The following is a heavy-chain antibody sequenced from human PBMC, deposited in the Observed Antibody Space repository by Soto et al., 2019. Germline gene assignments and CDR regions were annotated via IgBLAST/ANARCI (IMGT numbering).Heavy chain of an antibody. Sequence: EVQLVESGGGLVKPGGSLSLSCAASGFTFSHAWMSWVRQAPGKGLEWVGRIRSKGDGGTTDYAAPVKGRFTISGDDSKNTLFLQMNSLKAEDKAVYYCATDQAGGYFYYYGMVVWGQGTTVTVSS. CDR2: IRSKGDGGTT. CDR1: GFTFSHAW. V-gene: IGHV3-15*01. CDR3: ATDQAGGYFYYYGMVV. J-gene: IGHJ6*02. D-gene: IGHD2-15*01.